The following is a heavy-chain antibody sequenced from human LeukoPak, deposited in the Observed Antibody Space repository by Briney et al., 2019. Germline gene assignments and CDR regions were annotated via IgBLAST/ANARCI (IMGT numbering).Heavy chain of an antibody. CDR1: GFTFSSYA. D-gene: IGHD3-9*01. J-gene: IGHJ4*02. CDR2: ISGSGGST. CDR3: AKDQGYDILTGYSLFDY. Sequence: GGSLRLSCAASGFTFSSYAMSWVRQAPGKGLEWVSAISGSGGSTYYADSVKGRFTISRDNSKNTLYLQMDSLRAEDTAVYYCAKDQGYDILTGYSLFDYWGQGTLVTVSS. V-gene: IGHV3-23*01.